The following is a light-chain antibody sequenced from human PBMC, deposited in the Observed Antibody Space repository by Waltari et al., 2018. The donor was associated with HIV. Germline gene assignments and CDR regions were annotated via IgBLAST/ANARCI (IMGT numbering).Light chain of an antibody. CDR1: SSTIGRNY. V-gene: IGLV1-47*01. CDR3: AAWDDSLSGLYV. Sequence: QSVLTQPPSASGTPGQRVTISCSGSSSTIGRNYVCWYQQLPGTAPKLLIYRNNERPSGVPDRFPGSKSGTSASLAISGLRSEDEADYYCAAWDDSLSGLYVFGTGTKVTVL. J-gene: IGLJ1*01. CDR2: RNN.